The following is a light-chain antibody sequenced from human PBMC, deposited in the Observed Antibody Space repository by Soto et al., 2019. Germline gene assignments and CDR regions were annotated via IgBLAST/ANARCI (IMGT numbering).Light chain of an antibody. Sequence: EIVLTQSPGTLSLSPGERATLSCRASQSVSSSYLAWYQQKPGQAPRLLIYGASSRATGIPDRFSGSGSGTDFTLTISRLEPEDFGVYYCQQYESSLTFGGGTKVDIK. V-gene: IGKV3-20*01. CDR2: GAS. J-gene: IGKJ4*01. CDR3: QQYESSLT. CDR1: QSVSSSY.